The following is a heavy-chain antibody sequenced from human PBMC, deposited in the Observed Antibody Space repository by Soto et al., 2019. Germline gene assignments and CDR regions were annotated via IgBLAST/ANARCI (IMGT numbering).Heavy chain of an antibody. CDR2: IIPIFGTA. D-gene: IGHD2-2*01. J-gene: IGHJ3*02. Sequence: SVKVSCKASGGTFSSYAISWVRQSPGQGLEWMGGIIPIFGTANYAQKFQGRVTITADESTSTAYMELSSLRSEDTAVYYCARGYERTMRDREALFDIWGQGTMVTVSS. CDR1: GGTFSSYA. V-gene: IGHV1-69*13. CDR3: ARGYERTMRDREALFDI.